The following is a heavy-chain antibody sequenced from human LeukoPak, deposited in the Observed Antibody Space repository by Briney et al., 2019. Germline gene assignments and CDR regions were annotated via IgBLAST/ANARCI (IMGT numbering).Heavy chain of an antibody. D-gene: IGHD2-21*02. CDR2: VSDIGTTQ. J-gene: IGHJ3*02. CDR1: GFTFRSYE. CDR3: ARDRSKVTAYDDALDI. Sequence: GGSLRLSCAASGFTFRSYELNWVRQAPGKGLEWVSYVSDIGTTQHYADSVKGRFIISRDNAKNSLYLQMNSLTAADTAVYYCARDRSKVTAYDDALDIWGQGTMVIVSS. V-gene: IGHV3-48*03.